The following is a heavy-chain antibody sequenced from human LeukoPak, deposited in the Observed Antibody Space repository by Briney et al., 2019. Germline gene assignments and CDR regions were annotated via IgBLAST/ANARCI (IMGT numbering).Heavy chain of an antibody. V-gene: IGHV3-21*01. D-gene: IGHD2/OR15-2a*01. CDR3: ATDTLHFRMDV. CDR1: GFTLSTYN. Sequence: PGGSLRLSCAASGFTLSTYNMKWVRQAPRKGLEWVSSISTSSSYIYYADSVKGRFTISRDNARNSLYLQMNSLRAEDTAVYYCATDTLHFRMDVWGKGTTVTVSS. CDR2: ISTSSSYI. J-gene: IGHJ6*04.